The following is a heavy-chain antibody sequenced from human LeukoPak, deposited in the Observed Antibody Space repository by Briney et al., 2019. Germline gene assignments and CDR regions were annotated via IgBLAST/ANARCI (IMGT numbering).Heavy chain of an antibody. V-gene: IGHV1-69*13. J-gene: IGHJ5*02. Sequence: SVKVSCKASGGTFSSYAISWVRQAPGQGLEWMGGIIPIFGTANYAQKFQGRVTITADESTSAAYMELSSLRSEDTAVYYCARVVSAVLRFLEWSAPFDPWGQGTLVTVSS. CDR3: ARVVSAVLRFLEWSAPFDP. CDR1: GGTFSSYA. D-gene: IGHD3-3*01. CDR2: IIPIFGTA.